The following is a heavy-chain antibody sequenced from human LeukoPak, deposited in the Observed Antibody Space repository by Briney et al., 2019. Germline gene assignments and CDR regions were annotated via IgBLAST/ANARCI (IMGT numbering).Heavy chain of an antibody. CDR3: AKRGWRGVVVPAAAFDF. J-gene: IGHJ4*02. CDR1: GFTFSSFA. Sequence: PGGSLRLSCSASGFTFSSFALSWVRQAPGKGLEWVSTISGSGGSTYYADSVQGRFTISRDNSKNTLYLQMNSLRAEDTALYYCAKRGWRGVVVPAAAFDFWGQGTLVTVSS. V-gene: IGHV3-23*01. CDR2: ISGSGGST. D-gene: IGHD2-2*01.